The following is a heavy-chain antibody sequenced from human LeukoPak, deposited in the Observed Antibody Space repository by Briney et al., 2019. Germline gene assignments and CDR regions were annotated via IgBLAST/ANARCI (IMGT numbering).Heavy chain of an antibody. D-gene: IGHD6-13*01. Sequence: PGGSLSLSCAASVFTFSSYAMSWARQAPGKGLEWVSPIRSSGGNTYYADSVEDRLTISRDNSKNTLYMQINSLRAEDTTVYYCAKDSGWSSWYSRVDNWGQGTLVTVSS. CDR2: IRSSGGNT. CDR1: VFTFSSYA. J-gene: IGHJ4*02. CDR3: AKDSGWSSWYSRVDN. V-gene: IGHV3-23*01.